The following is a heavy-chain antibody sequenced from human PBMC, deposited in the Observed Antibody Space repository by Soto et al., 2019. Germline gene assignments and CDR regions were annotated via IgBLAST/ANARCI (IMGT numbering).Heavy chain of an antibody. CDR2: IIPILNIA. D-gene: IGHD4-17*01. V-gene: IGHV1-69*02. CDR3: ARVSEMGTVTEGFYYYMDV. Sequence: QVQLVQSGAEVKKPGSSVKVSCKASGGTFSNYTISWVRQAPGQALEWMGRIIPILNIANYAQKFQGRVTITADKSTTTAYMELSSLRSEDTAVYYCARVSEMGTVTEGFYYYMDVWGKGTTVTVSS. CDR1: GGTFSNYT. J-gene: IGHJ6*03.